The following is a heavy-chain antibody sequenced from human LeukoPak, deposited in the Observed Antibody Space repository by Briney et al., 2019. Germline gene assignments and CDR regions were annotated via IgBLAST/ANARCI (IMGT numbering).Heavy chain of an antibody. CDR1: GGSFSGYY. D-gene: IGHD1-1*01. J-gene: IGHJ4*02. Sequence: PSETLSLTCAVYGGSFSGYYWSWIRQPPGKGLEWIGEINHSGSTNYNPSLKSRVTISVDTSKNQCSLKLSSVTAADTAVYYCARGHHWNIDYWGQGTLVTVSS. CDR2: INHSGST. V-gene: IGHV4-34*01. CDR3: ARGHHWNIDY.